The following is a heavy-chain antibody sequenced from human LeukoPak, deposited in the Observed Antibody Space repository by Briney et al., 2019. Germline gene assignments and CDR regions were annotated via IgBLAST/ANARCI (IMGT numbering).Heavy chain of an antibody. CDR3: ARDSSGWSVNFDY. Sequence: GGSLRLSCAASGFTFSNYSMNWVRQAPGKGLEGVSSISSSSSYIYYADSVKGRFTISRDNAKNSLYLQMNSLRAEDTAVYYCARDSSGWSVNFDYWGQGTLVTVSS. CDR2: ISSSSSYI. D-gene: IGHD6-19*01. V-gene: IGHV3-21*01. J-gene: IGHJ4*02. CDR1: GFTFSNYS.